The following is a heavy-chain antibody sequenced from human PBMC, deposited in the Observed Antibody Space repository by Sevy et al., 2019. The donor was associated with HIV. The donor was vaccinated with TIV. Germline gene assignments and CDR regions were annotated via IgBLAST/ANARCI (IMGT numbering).Heavy chain of an antibody. V-gene: IGHV3-64D*06. CDR1: GFTFSSYA. D-gene: IGHD7-27*01. Sequence: GGSLRLSCSASGFTFSSYAMHWVRQAPGKGLEYVSGISSNGGSTYYADSVKGRFTISRDNSKNTLYLQMSSLRTDDTAVFYCVKLADRHSYWGYWYFDLWGRGTLVTVSS. CDR3: VKLADRHSYWGYWYFDL. J-gene: IGHJ2*01. CDR2: ISSNGGST.